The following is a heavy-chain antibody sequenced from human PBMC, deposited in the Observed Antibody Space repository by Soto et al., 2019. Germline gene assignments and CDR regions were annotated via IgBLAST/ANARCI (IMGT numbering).Heavy chain of an antibody. Sequence: QVQLVQSGAEVKKPGSSVKVSCKASGGTFSSYAISWVRQAPGQGLEWMGGIIPIFGTANYAQKFQGRVTITADESTSTAYIELSSLRSEDTAVYYCARFPVAGTDLYYFDYWGQGTLVTVSS. V-gene: IGHV1-69*01. J-gene: IGHJ4*02. CDR1: GGTFSSYA. CDR2: IIPIFGTA. CDR3: ARFPVAGTDLYYFDY. D-gene: IGHD6-19*01.